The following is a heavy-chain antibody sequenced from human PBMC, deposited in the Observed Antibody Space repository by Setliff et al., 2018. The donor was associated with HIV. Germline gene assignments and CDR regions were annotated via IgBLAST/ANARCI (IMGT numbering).Heavy chain of an antibody. Sequence: GGSLRLSCAASGFTFRSYEMNWVCQAPGKGLEWVSYISRSGSTIHYADSVKGRFTISRDNAKNSLYLQMNSLRAEDTAVYYCARDISWRVRTYIDYWGQGALVTVSS. CDR3: ARDISWRVRTYIDY. V-gene: IGHV3-48*03. CDR1: GFTFRSYE. D-gene: IGHD3-3*01. J-gene: IGHJ4*02. CDR2: ISRSGSTI.